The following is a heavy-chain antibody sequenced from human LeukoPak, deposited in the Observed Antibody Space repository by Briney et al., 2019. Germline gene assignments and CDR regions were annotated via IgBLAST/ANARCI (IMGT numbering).Heavy chain of an antibody. D-gene: IGHD2-15*01. CDR1: GYTFTSYY. CDR3: ARDDRKTPDYCSGGSCYPEDAFDI. Sequence: ASVKVSCKASGYTFTSYYMHWVRQAPAQGLAWMGIINPSGRSTSYAQKFQGRVTMTRDASTSTVYMELSSLRSEDTAVYYCARDDRKTPDYCSGGSCYPEDAFDIWGQGTMVTVSS. V-gene: IGHV1-46*01. CDR2: INPSGRST. J-gene: IGHJ3*02.